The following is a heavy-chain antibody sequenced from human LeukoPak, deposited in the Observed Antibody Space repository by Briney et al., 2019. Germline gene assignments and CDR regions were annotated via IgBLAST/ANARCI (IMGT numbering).Heavy chain of an antibody. CDR3: ARGAVPGIADDY. CDR1: GFTFSSYE. J-gene: IGHJ4*02. Sequence: QPGGCLRLSCAASGFTFSSYEMNWVRQAPGKGLEWVSYISSSGSTIYYADSVKGRFTISRDNAKNSLYLQMNSLRAEDTAVYYCARGAVPGIADDYWGQGTLVTVSS. CDR2: ISSSGSTI. D-gene: IGHD6-13*01. V-gene: IGHV3-48*03.